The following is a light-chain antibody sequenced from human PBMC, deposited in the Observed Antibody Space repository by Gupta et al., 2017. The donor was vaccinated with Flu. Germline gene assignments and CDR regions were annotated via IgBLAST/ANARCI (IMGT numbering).Light chain of an antibody. CDR2: DAS. CDR1: QSINNY. Sequence: EAVMTQSPDTLSLSPGERATLSCRASQSINNYIAWYQQRPGQAPRLLIYDASNRAAGTPPRFSGSGSGTDFTLTISSLEPEDSAIYYCHQRSKWQRFGQGTKVEIK. V-gene: IGKV3-11*01. J-gene: IGKJ1*01. CDR3: HQRSKWQR.